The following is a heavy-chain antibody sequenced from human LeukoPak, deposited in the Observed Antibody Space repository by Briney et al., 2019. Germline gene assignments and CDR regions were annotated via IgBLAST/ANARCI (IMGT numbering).Heavy chain of an antibody. D-gene: IGHD3-9*01. CDR1: GGSFSGYY. J-gene: IGHJ4*02. CDR2: INHSGST. Sequence: SETLSLTCAVYGGSFSGYYWSWIRQPPGKGLEWIGEINHSGSTNYNPSLKSRVTISVDTSKNQFSLKLSSVTAADTAVYYCARYYYDILTGYYRDYWGQGTLVTVSS. V-gene: IGHV4-34*01. CDR3: ARYYYDILTGYYRDY.